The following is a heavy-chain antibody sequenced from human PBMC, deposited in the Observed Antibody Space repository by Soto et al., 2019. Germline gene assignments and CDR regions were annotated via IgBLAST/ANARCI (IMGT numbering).Heavy chain of an antibody. CDR1: GFTFSSYA. J-gene: IGHJ4*02. Sequence: GGSLRLSCAASGFTFSSYAMSWVRQAPGKGLEWVSAISGSGGSTYYADSVKGRFTISRDNSKNTLYLQMNSLRAEDTAVYYCAKAKSTPRLGGQPAIDYWGQGTLVTVSS. CDR2: ISGSGGST. CDR3: AKAKSTPRLGGQPAIDY. D-gene: IGHD1-26*01. V-gene: IGHV3-23*01.